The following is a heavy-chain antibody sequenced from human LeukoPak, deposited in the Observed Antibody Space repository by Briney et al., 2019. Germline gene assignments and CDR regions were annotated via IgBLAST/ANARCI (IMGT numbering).Heavy chain of an antibody. CDR3: ARDLGMTSMDI. Sequence: GGSLTLSCGASGYTFSIYRMHWARQAPGKGLVWVSRINSDGSSTNYADSVKGRFTISRDNAKNTLYLQMNSLGAEDTAVYYCARDLGMTSMDIWGERTLVTVSS. V-gene: IGHV3-74*01. CDR1: GYTFSIYR. J-gene: IGHJ3*02. CDR2: INSDGSST. D-gene: IGHD2-21*02.